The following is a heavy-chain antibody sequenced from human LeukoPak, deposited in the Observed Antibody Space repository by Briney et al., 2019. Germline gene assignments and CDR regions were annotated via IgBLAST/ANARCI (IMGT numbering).Heavy chain of an antibody. V-gene: IGHV4-39*07. CDR3: ARLGSPEDYGDYLRFDP. CDR2: IHYSGST. Sequence: SETLSLTCTVSGGSISSSSYYWGWIRQPPGKGLEWIGSIHYSGSTNYNPSLKSRVTISVDTSKNQFSLKLSSVTAADTAVYYCARLGSPEDYGDYLRFDPWGQGTLVTVSS. J-gene: IGHJ5*02. CDR1: GGSISSSSYY. D-gene: IGHD4-17*01.